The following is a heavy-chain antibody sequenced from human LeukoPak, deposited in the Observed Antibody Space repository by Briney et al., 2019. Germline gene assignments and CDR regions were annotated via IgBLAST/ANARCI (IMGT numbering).Heavy chain of an antibody. CDR2: INHSGST. J-gene: IGHJ6*02. D-gene: IGHD6-19*01. CDR1: GGSFSGYY. V-gene: IGHV4-34*01. Sequence: SETLSLTCAVYGGSFSGYYWSWIRQPPGKGLEWIGEINHSGSTNYNPSLKSRVTISVDTSKNQFSLKLSSVTAADTAVYYCARGRIAMAGTRIYYYYGMDVWGQGTTVTVSS. CDR3: ARGRIAMAGTRIYYYYGMDV.